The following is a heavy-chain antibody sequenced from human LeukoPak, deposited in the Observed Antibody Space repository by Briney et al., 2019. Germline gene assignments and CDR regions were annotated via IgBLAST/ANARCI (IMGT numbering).Heavy chain of an antibody. CDR2: INAGNGNT. Sequence: GASVKVSCKASGYTFTSYAMHWVRQAPGQRLEWMGWINAGNGNTKYSQKFQGRVTITRDTSASTAYMELSSLRSEDTAVYYCARLFNPGAFLDYWGQGTLVTVSS. CDR3: ARLFNPGAFLDY. D-gene: IGHD2-21*01. CDR1: GYTFTSYA. V-gene: IGHV1-3*01. J-gene: IGHJ4*02.